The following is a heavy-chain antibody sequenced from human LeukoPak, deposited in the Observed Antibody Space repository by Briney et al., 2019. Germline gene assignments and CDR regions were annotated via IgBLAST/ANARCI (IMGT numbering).Heavy chain of an antibody. V-gene: IGHV3-74*03. Sequence: GGSLRLSCAASGSTFSTYWINWVRQSPGKGLVWVALINGDGSTTTHADSVKGRFTISRDNAKNTAYLQMNSLRDEDTAVYYCARDYAGSPDYWGQGTLVTVSA. J-gene: IGHJ4*02. CDR1: GSTFSTYW. CDR3: ARDYAGSPDY. D-gene: IGHD3-10*01. CDR2: INGDGSTT.